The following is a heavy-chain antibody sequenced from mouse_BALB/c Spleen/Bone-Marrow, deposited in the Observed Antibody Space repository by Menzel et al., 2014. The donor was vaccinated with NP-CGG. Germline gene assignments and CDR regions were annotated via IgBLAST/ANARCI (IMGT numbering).Heavy chain of an antibody. J-gene: IGHJ1*01. CDR2: INSGSSIT. V-gene: IGHV5-17*02. CDR3: TRSRGNWGDFDV. D-gene: IGHD4-1*01. Sequence: EVQLVESGGGLVQPGGSRKLSCAASGFTFSSFGMHWVRLAPEKGLEWVAYINSGSSITYYADTLKGRFTISRDNPKNTLFLQMTSLRSEDTAIYYCTRSRGNWGDFDVWGAGTTVTVSS. CDR1: GFTFSSFG.